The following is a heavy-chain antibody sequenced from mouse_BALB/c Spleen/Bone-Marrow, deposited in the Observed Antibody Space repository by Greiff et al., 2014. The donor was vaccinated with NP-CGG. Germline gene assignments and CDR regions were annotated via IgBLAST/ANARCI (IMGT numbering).Heavy chain of an antibody. D-gene: IGHD1-1*01. CDR1: GFDFSRYW. V-gene: IGHV4-1*02. Sequence: EVQVVESGGGLVQPGGSLKLSCAASGFDFSRYWMSWVRQAPGKGLGWIGEINPDSSTINYTPSLKDKFIISRDNAKNTLYLQMSKVRSEDTALYYCARLYYYGLQDYWGQGTTLTVSS. CDR3: ARLYYYGLQDY. J-gene: IGHJ2*01. CDR2: INPDSSTI.